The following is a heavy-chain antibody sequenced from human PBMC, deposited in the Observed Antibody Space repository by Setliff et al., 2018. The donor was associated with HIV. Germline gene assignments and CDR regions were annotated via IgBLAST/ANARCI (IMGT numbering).Heavy chain of an antibody. CDR3: ARIGTGSQTDY. D-gene: IGHD1-26*01. J-gene: IGHJ4*02. V-gene: IGHV3-23*01. CDR1: GFTFSSSA. CDR2: ISGSGDGT. Sequence: LGGSLRLSCAASGFTFSSSAMSWVRQAPGKGLEWVSAISGSGDGTYYADSVKGRFTFSRDNSKNTVYLQMNSLRTEDTAIYYCARIGTGSQTDYWGQGIQVTVSS.